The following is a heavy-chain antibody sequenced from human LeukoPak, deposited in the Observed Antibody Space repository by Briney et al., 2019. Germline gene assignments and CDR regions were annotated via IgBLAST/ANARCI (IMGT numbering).Heavy chain of an antibody. D-gene: IGHD4-4*01. CDR2: ISSSSSYI. V-gene: IGHV3-21*04. CDR3: AKILLYGEWFDP. CDR1: GFTFSSYS. J-gene: IGHJ5*02. Sequence: NSGGSLRLSCAASGFTFSSYSMNWVRQAPGKGLEWVSSISSSSSYIYYADSVKGRFTISRDNAKNSLYLQMNSLRAEDTAVYYCAKILLYGEWFDPWGQGTLVTVSS.